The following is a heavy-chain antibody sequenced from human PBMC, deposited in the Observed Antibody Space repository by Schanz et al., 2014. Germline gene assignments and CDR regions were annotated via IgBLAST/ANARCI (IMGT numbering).Heavy chain of an antibody. D-gene: IGHD6-13*01. V-gene: IGHV3-30*04. CDR1: GFTFSSYT. J-gene: IGHJ6*02. CDR3: ARDRQQLVGRIGYYYGMDV. Sequence: QVQLVESGGGVVQPGGSLRLSCAASGFTFSSYTMHWVRQAPGTGLEWVAVISYDGSHKDYADSVKGRFTISRDNSKNTLYLQMNSLRAEDTAVYYCARDRQQLVGRIGYYYGMDVWGQGTTVTVSS. CDR2: ISYDGSHK.